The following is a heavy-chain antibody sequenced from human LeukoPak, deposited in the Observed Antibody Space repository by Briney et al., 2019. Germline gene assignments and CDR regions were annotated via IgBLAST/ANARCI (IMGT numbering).Heavy chain of an antibody. CDR1: GDSISSGSFY. Sequence: SETLSLTCNVSGDSISSGSFYWSWIRQPAGKGLEWIGRIYTSGITKYKPSLKSRVTISVDMSKNHLSLKLSSVTAADTAIYYCARGRPYSRTYYFASWGQGTLVTVSS. J-gene: IGHJ4*02. CDR2: IYTSGIT. V-gene: IGHV4-61*02. CDR3: ARGRPYSRTYYFAS. D-gene: IGHD4-11*01.